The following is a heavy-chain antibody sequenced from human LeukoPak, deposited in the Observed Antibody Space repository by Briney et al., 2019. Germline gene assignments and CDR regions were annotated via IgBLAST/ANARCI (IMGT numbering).Heavy chain of an antibody. J-gene: IGHJ4*02. Sequence: SETLSLTCTVSGGSISSSSYYWGWIRQPPGKGLEGIGSIYYSGSTYYNPSLKSRVTISVDTSKNQFSLKLSSVTAADTAVYYCARRPTLIAVAGSFDYWGQGTLVTVSS. CDR3: ARRPTLIAVAGSFDY. D-gene: IGHD6-19*01. CDR1: GGSISSSSYY. V-gene: IGHV4-39*01. CDR2: IYYSGST.